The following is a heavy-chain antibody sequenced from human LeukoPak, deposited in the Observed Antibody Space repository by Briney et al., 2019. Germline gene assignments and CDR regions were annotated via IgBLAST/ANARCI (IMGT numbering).Heavy chain of an antibody. J-gene: IGHJ5*02. CDR1: GFTFSSYS. Sequence: NPGGSLRLSCAASGFTFSSYSMNWVRQAPGKGLEWVSSISSSSYIYYADSVKGRFTISRDNAKNSLYLQMNSLRAEDTAVYYCASSKELLRSNRFDPWGQGTLVTVSS. CDR3: ASSKELLRSNRFDP. V-gene: IGHV3-21*01. D-gene: IGHD1-26*01. CDR2: ISSSSYI.